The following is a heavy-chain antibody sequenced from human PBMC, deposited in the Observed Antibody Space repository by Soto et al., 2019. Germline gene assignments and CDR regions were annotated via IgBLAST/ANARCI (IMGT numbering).Heavy chain of an antibody. CDR3: ARGDGIYSAEYVQH. CDR1: GFTFSSYG. CDR2: IWYDGSNK. Sequence: QVQLVESGGGVVQPGRSLRLSCAASGFTFSSYGMHWVRQAPGKGLEWVAVIWYDGSNKYYADSVKGRFTISRDKSKNTLYLQMNSLIAEDTAVYYCARGDGIYSAEYVQHWGQGTLVTVSS. J-gene: IGHJ1*01. D-gene: IGHD1-26*01. V-gene: IGHV3-33*01.